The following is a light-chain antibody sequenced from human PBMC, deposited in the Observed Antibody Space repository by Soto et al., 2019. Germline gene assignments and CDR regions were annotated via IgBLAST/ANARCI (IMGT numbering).Light chain of an antibody. CDR2: GAS. CDR1: QSVSSN. Sequence: EIVRTQSQATLSVSQGERATLSCRASQSVSSNLAWYQQKPGQAPRLLIYGASTRATGIPARFSGSGSGTEVTLTISSLQSEDFAVYYCQQYNNWPYTFGQGTKLEIK. V-gene: IGKV3-15*01. J-gene: IGKJ2*01. CDR3: QQYNNWPYT.